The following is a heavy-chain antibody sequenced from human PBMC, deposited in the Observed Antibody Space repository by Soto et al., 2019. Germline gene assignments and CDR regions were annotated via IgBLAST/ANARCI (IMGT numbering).Heavy chain of an antibody. CDR3: AKEGWELHHAFDI. D-gene: IGHD1-26*01. V-gene: IGHV3-30*18. Sequence: QVQLVESGGGVVQPGRSLRLSCAASGFTFSSYGMHWVRQAPGKGLEWVAVISYDGSNKYYADSVKGRFTISRDNSKNTLYLQMNSLRAEDTAVYYCAKEGWELHHAFDIWGQGTMVTVSS. CDR2: ISYDGSNK. J-gene: IGHJ3*02. CDR1: GFTFSSYG.